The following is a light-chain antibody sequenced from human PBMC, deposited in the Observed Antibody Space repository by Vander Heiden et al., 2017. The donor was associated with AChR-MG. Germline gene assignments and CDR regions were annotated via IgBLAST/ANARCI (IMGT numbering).Light chain of an antibody. CDR2: DDD. CDR1: NIGSKS. Sequence: SHVLTQPPSTSVAPGSTASITCGGNNIGSKSVHWYQQKPGQAPVVVVYDDDDRPSGIPERFSGSNTGNTATLTISRVGTGDEADYYCQVWDSATDHYFFGPGTTVTVL. V-gene: IGLV3-21*03. J-gene: IGLJ1*01. CDR3: QVWDSATDHYF.